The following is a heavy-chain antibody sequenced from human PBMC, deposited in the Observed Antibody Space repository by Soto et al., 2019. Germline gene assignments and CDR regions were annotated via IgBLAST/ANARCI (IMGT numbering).Heavy chain of an antibody. CDR3: ARGGVSTRTFDY. CDR2: IYPSDSDT. CDR1: GYTFACYW. J-gene: IGHJ4*02. D-gene: IGHD3-3*01. Sequence: ESLKLSCKGSGYTFACYWIAWVLHMPGKGLELMGIIYPSDSDTRYRPSFQGQVTISADKSISSAYLQWSSLRASDTAMYYCARGGVSTRTFDYWGQGTPVTVSS. V-gene: IGHV5-51*01.